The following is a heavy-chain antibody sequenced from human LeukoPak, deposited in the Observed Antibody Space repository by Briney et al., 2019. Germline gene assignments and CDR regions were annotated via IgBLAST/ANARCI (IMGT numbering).Heavy chain of an antibody. CDR2: IKDDGSEK. J-gene: IGHJ6*02. CDR3: ARRGITISGVLVYHYSGLDV. Sequence: GGSLRLSCAGSGFTFSSRWMNWARQAPGKGLEWVASIKDDGSEKHFLDSVNGRFAISRDNAKNSLYLQMSSLRAEDTAVYYCARRGITISGVLVYHYSGLDVWGQGTTVTVSS. CDR1: GFTFSSRW. D-gene: IGHD3-3*01. V-gene: IGHV3-7*02.